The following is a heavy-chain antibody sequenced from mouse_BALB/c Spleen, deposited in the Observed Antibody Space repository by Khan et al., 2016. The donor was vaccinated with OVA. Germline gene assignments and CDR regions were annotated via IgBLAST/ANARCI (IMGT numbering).Heavy chain of an antibody. D-gene: IGHD2-13*01. V-gene: IGHV14-3*02. CDR2: IDPSTGNP. CDR3: ARMVRK. J-gene: IGHJ4*01. CDR1: GLNIKDTY. Sequence: MQLQQSGAELMKSGATVKLSCKASGLNIKDTYMHWLKQSPEQGLEWIGRIDPSTGNPKYDAKFQGQATISVDTSSNTAYLQLSSLKSEDTAAYYCARMVRKWGQGTTVTVSS.